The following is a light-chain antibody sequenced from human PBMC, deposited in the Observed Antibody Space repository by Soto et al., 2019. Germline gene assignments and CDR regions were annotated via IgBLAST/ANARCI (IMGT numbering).Light chain of an antibody. CDR3: QQSYSTPV. CDR2: AAS. V-gene: IGKV1-39*01. CDR1: QSISSY. J-gene: IGKJ2*01. Sequence: DIQMTQSPSSLSASVGDRVTITCRASQSISSYLNWYQQKPGKAPKLLIYAASSLQSGVPSRFSGSVSGTDFTLTISSLQPEEFATYYCQQSYSTPVFGPGTKLEIK.